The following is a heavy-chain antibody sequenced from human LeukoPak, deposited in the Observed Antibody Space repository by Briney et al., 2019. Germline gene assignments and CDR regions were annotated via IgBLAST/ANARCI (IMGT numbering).Heavy chain of an antibody. CDR3: ARWMVGDAFDI. D-gene: IGHD3-10*01. J-gene: IGHJ3*02. CDR1: GFTFSSYS. Sequence: GGSLRLSCAASGFTFSSYSMNWVRQAPGKGLEWVSSISSSSSYIYYADSVKGRFTISRDNAKNSLYLQMNSLRAEDTAVYYCARWMVGDAFDIWGQGTMVTVSS. V-gene: IGHV3-21*01. CDR2: ISSSSSYI.